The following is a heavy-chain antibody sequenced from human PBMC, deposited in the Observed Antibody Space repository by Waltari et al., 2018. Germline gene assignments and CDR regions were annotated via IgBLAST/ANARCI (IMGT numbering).Heavy chain of an antibody. CDR2: INHSGST. CDR1: GGSFSGYY. Sequence: QVQLQQWGAGLLKPSETLSLTCAVYGGSFSGYYWSWIRQPPGKGLEWIGEINHSGSTNYNPSLKSRVTISVDTSKNQFSLKLSSVTAADTAVYYCARADMDYYGSGSPHFDYWGQGTLVTVSS. V-gene: IGHV4-34*01. CDR3: ARADMDYYGSGSPHFDY. J-gene: IGHJ4*02. D-gene: IGHD3-10*01.